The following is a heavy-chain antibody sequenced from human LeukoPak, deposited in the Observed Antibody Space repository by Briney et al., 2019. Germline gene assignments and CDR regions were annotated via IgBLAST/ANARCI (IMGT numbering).Heavy chain of an antibody. V-gene: IGHV4-39*01. Sequence: PSETLSLTCTVSGDSISSSSYCWDWIRQPPGKGLEWIGSIYNSANTHYNPSLKTRITMSVDTSKNQFSLKLNSVTAADTGIYYCARHAYYYDRSGSYEAFDIWGQGTMVTVSS. J-gene: IGHJ3*02. CDR3: ARHAYYYDRSGSYEAFDI. CDR1: GDSISSSSYC. D-gene: IGHD3-22*01. CDR2: IYNSANT.